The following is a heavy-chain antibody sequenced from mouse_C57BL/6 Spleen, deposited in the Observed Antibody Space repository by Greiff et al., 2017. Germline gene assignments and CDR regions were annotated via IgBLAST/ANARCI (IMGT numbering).Heavy chain of an antibody. D-gene: IGHD2-2*01. CDR3: ARWRLRRVDC. CDR1: GYTFTSYW. V-gene: IGHV1-69*01. J-gene: IGHJ2*01. CDR2: LDPSDSYT. Sequence: QVQLQQPGAELVMPGASVKLSCKASGYTFTSYWMHWVKQRPGQGLEWIGELDPSDSYTNSNQKLKGKSTLTVDKSSSTAYMQRSSLTSEDSAVYYCARWRLRRVDCWGQGTTLTGSS.